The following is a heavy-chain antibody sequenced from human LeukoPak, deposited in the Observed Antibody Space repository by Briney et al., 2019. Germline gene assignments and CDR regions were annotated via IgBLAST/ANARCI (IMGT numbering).Heavy chain of an antibody. J-gene: IGHJ6*02. CDR2: MNPNSGNT. D-gene: IGHD3-3*01. V-gene: IGHV1-8*01. CDR1: GYTFTSYD. CDR3: ARGSDSITIFGVVMPYYYYGMDV. Sequence: ASVKVSCKASGYTFTSYDINWVRQATGQALEWMGWMNPNSGNTGYAQKFQGRVTMTRNTSISTAYMELSSLRSEDTAVYYCARGSDSITIFGVVMPYYYYGMDVWGQGTTVTVSS.